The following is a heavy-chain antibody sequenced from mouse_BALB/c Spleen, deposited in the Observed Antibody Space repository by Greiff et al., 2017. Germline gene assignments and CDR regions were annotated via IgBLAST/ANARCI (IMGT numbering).Heavy chain of an antibody. J-gene: IGHJ3*01. CDR1: GYTFTDYW. CDR2: IDTSDSYT. V-gene: IGHV1-69*01. D-gene: IGHD1-1*01. Sequence: QVQLQQPGAELVMPGASVKMSCKASGYTFTDYWMHWVKQRPGQGLEWIGAIDTSDSYTSYNQKFKGKATLTVDESSSTAYMQLSSLTSEDSAVYYCASGYYYGSSPPDFAYWGQGTLVTVSA. CDR3: ASGYYYGSSPPDFAY.